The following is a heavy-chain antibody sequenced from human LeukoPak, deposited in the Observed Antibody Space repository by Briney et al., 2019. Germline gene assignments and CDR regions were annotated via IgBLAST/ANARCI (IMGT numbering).Heavy chain of an antibody. CDR3: ARSRGWYSI. Sequence: SETLSLTCAVYGGSLSGYYWSWIRQPPGKGLEWIGEINHSGSTNYNPSLKSRVTISVDTSKNQFSLKLSSVTAADTAVYYCARSRGWYSIWGQGTLVTVSS. CDR2: INHSGST. J-gene: IGHJ4*02. V-gene: IGHV4-34*01. D-gene: IGHD6-19*01. CDR1: GGSLSGYY.